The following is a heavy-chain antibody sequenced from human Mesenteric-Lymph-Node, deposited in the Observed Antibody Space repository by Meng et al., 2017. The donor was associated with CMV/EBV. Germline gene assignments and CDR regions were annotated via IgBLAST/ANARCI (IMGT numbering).Heavy chain of an antibody. CDR2: IYHSGST. CDR1: GGSIISDNW. J-gene: IGHJ4*02. CDR3: ARDSGSYSDY. Sequence: LTFAVSGGSIISDNWWSWVRQPPGKGLEWIGEIYHSGSTNYNPSLKSRVTLSVDNSKNQFSLKLTSVTAADTAVYYCARDSGSYSDYWGQGTLVTVSS. V-gene: IGHV4-4*02. D-gene: IGHD1-26*01.